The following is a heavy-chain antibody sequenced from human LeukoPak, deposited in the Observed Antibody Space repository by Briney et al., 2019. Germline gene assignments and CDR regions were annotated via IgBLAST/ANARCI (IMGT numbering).Heavy chain of an antibody. CDR2: ISSSSSYI. CDR3: ARDLTEDIVLMVYAIRAFDI. Sequence: GGSLRLSCAASGFTFSSYSMNWVRQAPGKGLEWVSSISSSSSYIYYADSVKGRFTISGDNAKNSLYLQMNSLRAEDTAVYYCARDLTEDIVLMVYAIRAFDIWGQGTMVTVSS. D-gene: IGHD2-8*01. J-gene: IGHJ3*02. V-gene: IGHV3-21*01. CDR1: GFTFSSYS.